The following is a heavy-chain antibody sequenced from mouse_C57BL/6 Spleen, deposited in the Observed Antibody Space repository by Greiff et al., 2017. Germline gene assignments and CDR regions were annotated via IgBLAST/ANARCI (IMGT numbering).Heavy chain of an antibody. D-gene: IGHD1-1*01. V-gene: IGHV1-50*01. CDR3: ANSITTVVATDY. CDR2: IDPSDSYT. CDR1: GYTFTSYW. Sequence: VQLQQPGAELVKPGASVKLSCKASGYTFTSYWMQWVKQRPGQGLEWIGEIDPSDSYTNYNQKFKGKATLTVDTSSSTAYMQLSSLTSEDSAVYYCANSITTVVATDYWGQGTTLTVSS. J-gene: IGHJ2*01.